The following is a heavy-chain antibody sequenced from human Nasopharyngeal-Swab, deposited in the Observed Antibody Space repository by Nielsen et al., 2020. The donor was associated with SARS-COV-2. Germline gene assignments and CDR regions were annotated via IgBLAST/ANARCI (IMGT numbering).Heavy chain of an antibody. V-gene: IGHV3-15*01. CDR2: IKSKTDGGTT. D-gene: IGHD3-22*01. CDR1: GFTFSNAW. J-gene: IGHJ4*02. CDR3: TTDLRYYDSSGTIDY. Sequence: GESLKIPCAASGFTFSNAWMSWVRQAPGKGLEWVGRIKSKTDGGTTDYAAPVKGRFTISRDDSKNTLYLQMNSLKTEDTAVYYCTTDLRYYDSSGTIDYWGQGTLVTVSS.